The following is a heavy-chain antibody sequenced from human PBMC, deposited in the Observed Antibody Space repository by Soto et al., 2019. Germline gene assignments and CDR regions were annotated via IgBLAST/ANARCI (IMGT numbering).Heavy chain of an antibody. D-gene: IGHD3-16*01. CDR3: ARDMRNVGYYYYGMDV. Sequence: ASVKVSCKASGYTFTGYYMHWVRQAPGQGLEWMGWINPNSGGTNYAQKFQGWVTMTRDTSISTAYMELSRLRSDDTAVYYCARDMRNVGYYYYGMDVWGQGTTVTVSS. CDR1: GYTFTGYY. CDR2: INPNSGGT. V-gene: IGHV1-2*04. J-gene: IGHJ6*02.